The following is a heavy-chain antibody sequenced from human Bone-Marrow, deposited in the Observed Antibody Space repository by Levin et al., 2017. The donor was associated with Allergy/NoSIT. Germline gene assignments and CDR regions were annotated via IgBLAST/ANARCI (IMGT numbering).Heavy chain of an antibody. CDR1: GGSVSSSSYY. D-gene: IGHD3-10*01. CDR3: ARYGSGSDWRIDY. Sequence: SETLSLTCTVPGGSVSSSSYYWGWIRQPPGKGLEWIGSIYYSGSTYYNPSLKSRVTISVDTSKNQFSLKLSSVTAADTAVYYCARYGSGSDWRIDYWGQGTLVTVSS. CDR2: IYYSGST. J-gene: IGHJ4*02. V-gene: IGHV4-39*01.